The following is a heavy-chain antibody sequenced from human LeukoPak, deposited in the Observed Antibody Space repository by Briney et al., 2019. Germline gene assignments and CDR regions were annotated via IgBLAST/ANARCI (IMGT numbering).Heavy chain of an antibody. V-gene: IGHV4-34*01. CDR1: GGSFSGYY. Sequence: SETLSLTCAVYGGSFSGYYWSWIRQPPGKGLEWIGEINHSGSTNYNPSLKSRVTIPVDTSKNQFSLKLSSVTAADTAVYYCARTTWQWLRYYFDYWGQGTLVTVSS. CDR3: ARTTWQWLRYYFDY. J-gene: IGHJ4*02. CDR2: INHSGST. D-gene: IGHD5-12*01.